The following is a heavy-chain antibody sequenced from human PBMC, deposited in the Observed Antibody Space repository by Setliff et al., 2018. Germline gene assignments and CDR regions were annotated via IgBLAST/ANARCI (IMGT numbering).Heavy chain of an antibody. J-gene: IGHJ5*02. CDR1: GGSINSRTYY. Sequence: PSETLSLTCTVSGGSINSRTYYWSWIRQSAGKGLEWIGHIYTSWSTVYNPSLKSRVTMSVDTSKNQFSLELTSVTAADTAFYCAKLGGGTSNWFDPWGQGTLVTVSS. CDR3: AKLGGGTSNWFDP. D-gene: IGHD7-27*01. CDR2: IYTSWST. V-gene: IGHV4-61*09.